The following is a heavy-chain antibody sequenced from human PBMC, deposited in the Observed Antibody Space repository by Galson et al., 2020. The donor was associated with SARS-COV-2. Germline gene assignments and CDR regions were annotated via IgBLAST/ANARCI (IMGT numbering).Heavy chain of an antibody. CDR2: IYHSGST. D-gene: IGHD2-2*01. CDR3: AARYCSSTSCPNWFDP. V-gene: IGHV4-4*02. Sequence: SETLSLTCAVSGGSISSTNWWSWVRQPPGKGLDWIGEIYHSGSTNYNPSLKSRVTIPVDKSKNQYSLKRSSVTAADTAVYYCAARYCSSTSCPNWFDPWGQGTLVTVSS. J-gene: IGHJ5*02. CDR1: GGSISSTNW.